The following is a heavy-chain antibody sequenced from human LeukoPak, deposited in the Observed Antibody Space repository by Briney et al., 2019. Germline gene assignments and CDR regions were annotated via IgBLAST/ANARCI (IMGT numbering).Heavy chain of an antibody. CDR1: GFTFSDYF. CDR3: AKSPGGRLLLFDY. D-gene: IGHD3-22*01. V-gene: IGHV3-30*02. Sequence: GGSLRLSCAASGFTFSDYFMTWIRQAPGKGLEWVAFIRYDGSNKYYADSVKGRFTISRDNSKNTLYLQMNSLRAEDTAVYYCAKSPGGRLLLFDYWGQGTLVTVSS. CDR2: IRYDGSNK. J-gene: IGHJ4*02.